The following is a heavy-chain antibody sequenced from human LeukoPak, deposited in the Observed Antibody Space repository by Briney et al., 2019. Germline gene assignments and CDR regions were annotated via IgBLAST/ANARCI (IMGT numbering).Heavy chain of an antibody. CDR2: IIPIFGTA. Sequence: SVKVSCXASGGTFSSYAISWVRLAPGQGLEWMGRIIPIFGTANYAQKFQGRVTITTDESTSTAYMELSSLRSEDTAVYYCARDRPSGGYCSGGSCSFDYWGQGTLVTVSS. CDR3: ARDRPSGGYCSGGSCSFDY. J-gene: IGHJ4*02. V-gene: IGHV1-69*05. CDR1: GGTFSSYA. D-gene: IGHD2-15*01.